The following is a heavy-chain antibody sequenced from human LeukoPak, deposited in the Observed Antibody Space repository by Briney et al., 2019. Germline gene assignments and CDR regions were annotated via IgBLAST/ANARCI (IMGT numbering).Heavy chain of an antibody. CDR3: ARSARTISQWLVFGRNWFDP. V-gene: IGHV4-59*08. D-gene: IGHD6-19*01. J-gene: IGHJ5*02. CDR1: GGSISSYY. Sequence: PSETLSLTCTVSGGSISSYYWSWIRQPPGKGLEWIGYIYYSGSTNYNPSLKSRVTISVDTSKNQFSLKLSSVTAADTAVYYCARSARTISQWLVFGRNWFDPWGQGTLVTVSS. CDR2: IYYSGST.